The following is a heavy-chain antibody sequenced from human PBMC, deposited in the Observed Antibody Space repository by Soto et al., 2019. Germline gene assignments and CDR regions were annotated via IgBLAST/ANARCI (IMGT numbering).Heavy chain of an antibody. Sequence: SETLSLTCTVSGGSISSYYWSWIRQPPGKGLEWIGYIYYSGSTNYNPSLKSRVTISVDTSKNQFSLKLSSVTAADTAVYYCARGVTMIVRTDDAFDIWGQGTMVTVSS. CDR3: ARGVTMIVRTDDAFDI. J-gene: IGHJ3*02. V-gene: IGHV4-59*01. D-gene: IGHD3-22*01. CDR1: GGSISSYY. CDR2: IYYSGST.